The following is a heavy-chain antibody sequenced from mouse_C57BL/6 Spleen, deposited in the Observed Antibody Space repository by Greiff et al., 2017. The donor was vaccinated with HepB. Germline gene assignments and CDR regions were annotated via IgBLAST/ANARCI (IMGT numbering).Heavy chain of an antibody. CDR3: TRGGYSWFPY. D-gene: IGHD3-1*01. CDR2: IDPETGGT. Sequence: QVQLQQSGAELVRPGASVTLSCKASGYTFTDYEMHWVKQTPVHGLEWIGAIDPETGGTAYNQKFKGKAILTADKSSSTAYMELRSLTSADSAVYYRTRGGYSWFPYWGQGTLVTDSA. CDR1: GYTFTDYE. J-gene: IGHJ3*01. V-gene: IGHV1-15*01.